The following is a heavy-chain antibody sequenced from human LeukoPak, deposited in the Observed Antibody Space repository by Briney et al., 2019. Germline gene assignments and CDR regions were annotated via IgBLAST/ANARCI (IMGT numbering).Heavy chain of an antibody. CDR3: ARGFSY. D-gene: IGHD3-3*01. CDR1: GGSISSGDYY. CDR2: IYYSGST. Sequence: SETLSLTCTVSGGSISSGDYYWSWIRQSPGKCLESVGSIYYSGSTHYNPSLKSRVPISIDPSKSQCSLKLTSVTAAGTTVYFCARGFSYWGQGTLVTVSS. V-gene: IGHV4-30-4*01. J-gene: IGHJ4*02.